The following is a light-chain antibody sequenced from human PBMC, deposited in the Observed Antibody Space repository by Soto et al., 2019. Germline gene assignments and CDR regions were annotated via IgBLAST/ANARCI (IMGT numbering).Light chain of an antibody. Sequence: EIVLTQSPGTLPLSPGERATLSCRASQSVSSRNLAWYRQKPGQAPSLLIYGASNRATGIPDRFSGSGSGTDFTLTISRLEPEDFAVYYCLRYGDSPPAYTFGQATKLEIK. CDR3: LRYGDSPPAYT. CDR2: GAS. J-gene: IGKJ2*01. CDR1: QSVSSRN. V-gene: IGKV3-20*01.